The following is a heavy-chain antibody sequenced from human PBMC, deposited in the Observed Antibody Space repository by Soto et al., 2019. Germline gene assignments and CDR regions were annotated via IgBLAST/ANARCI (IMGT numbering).Heavy chain of an antibody. Sequence: RLSCVGSGFTFSTYSLHWVRQAPGKGLEWVSSISSRSDIYYADSVKGRFTISRANAKNSVSLQMNSLRAEDTAVYYCAREYTAWPLAYCLDVWGQGTTFTVSS. CDR1: GFTFSTYS. CDR3: AREYTAWPLAYCLDV. V-gene: IGHV3-21*01. J-gene: IGHJ6*02. CDR2: ISSRSDI. D-gene: IGHD2-2*02.